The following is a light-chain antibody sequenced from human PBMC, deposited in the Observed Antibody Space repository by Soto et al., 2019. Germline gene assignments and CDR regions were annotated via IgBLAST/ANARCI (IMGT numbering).Light chain of an antibody. CDR2: GAS. CDR3: QQYNNWPT. V-gene: IGKV3-15*01. Sequence: VMTQSPANLSVSPGERATLSCRASQSVSNNYLAWYRQKPGQAPRLLIYGASTRATGIPARFSGSGSGTEFTLTTSSLQSEDFAVYYCQQYNNWPTFGQGTRLEIK. J-gene: IGKJ5*01. CDR1: QSVSNN.